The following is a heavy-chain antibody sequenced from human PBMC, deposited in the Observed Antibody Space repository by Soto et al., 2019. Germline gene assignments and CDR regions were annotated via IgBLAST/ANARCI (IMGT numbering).Heavy chain of an antibody. V-gene: IGHV1-69*13. CDR2: IIPIFGTA. D-gene: IGHD3-22*01. CDR1: GGTFNNYA. Sequence: SVKVSCKASGGTFNNYAFSWVRQAPGQGLEWLGGIIPIFGTADYAQKFQGRVTITADESTSTAYMELSSLRSEDTAVYYCAADPGWSSGYYSNAFDIWGQGTMVTVSS. J-gene: IGHJ3*02. CDR3: AADPGWSSGYYSNAFDI.